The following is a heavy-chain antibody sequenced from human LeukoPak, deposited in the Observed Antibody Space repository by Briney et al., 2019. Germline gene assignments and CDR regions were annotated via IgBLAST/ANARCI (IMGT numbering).Heavy chain of an antibody. CDR1: SGSFSGYY. J-gene: IGHJ4*02. V-gene: IGHV4-34*01. CDR2: INHGGST. D-gene: IGHD3-16*01. Sequence: PSETLSLTCAVYSGSFSGYYWSWIRQPPGKGLEWLGEINHGGSTNYNPSLKSRVTISVDTSKTQFSLKLTSVTAADTAVYYCARVLSGAVIPPTRGDYFDSWGQGTVVTVSS. CDR3: ARVLSGAVIPPTRGDYFDS.